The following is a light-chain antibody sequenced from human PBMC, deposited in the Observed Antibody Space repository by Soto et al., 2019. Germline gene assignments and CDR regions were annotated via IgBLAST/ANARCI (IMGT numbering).Light chain of an antibody. V-gene: IGLV2-23*02. CDR2: EVS. Sequence: QSVLTQPASVSGSPGQSITISCTGTSSDVGSYNLVSWYQQHPGKAPKLMIYEVSKRPSGVSNRFSGSKSGNTASLTISGLQAEDEADYYCCSYGGSSWVFGGGTKLTVL. CDR1: SSDVGSYNL. CDR3: CSYGGSSWV. J-gene: IGLJ3*02.